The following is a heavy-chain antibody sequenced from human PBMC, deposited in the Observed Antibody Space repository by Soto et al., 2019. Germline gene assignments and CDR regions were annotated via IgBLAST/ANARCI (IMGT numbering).Heavy chain of an antibody. CDR2: ISPGNAKT. D-gene: IGHD6-19*01. CDR1: GYTFTRYS. Sequence: GASVKVSCKTSGYTFTRYSIHWVRQAPGQRLEWMGWISPGNAKTRYSPKFQGRITITRDTSASTAYMELSSLRSEDTAVYYCARAVAVPADFDYWGQGTLVTVSS. J-gene: IGHJ4*02. V-gene: IGHV1-3*01. CDR3: ARAVAVPADFDY.